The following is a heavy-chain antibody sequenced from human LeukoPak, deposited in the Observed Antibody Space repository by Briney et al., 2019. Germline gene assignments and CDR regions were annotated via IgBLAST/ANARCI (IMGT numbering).Heavy chain of an antibody. CDR1: GFTFSSYG. CDR3: TATVVTPGWFDP. V-gene: IGHV3-30*02. J-gene: IGHJ5*02. D-gene: IGHD4-23*01. CDR2: IRYDGSNK. Sequence: GGSLRLSCAASGFTFSSYGMHWVRQAPGKGLEWVAFIRYDGSNKYYADSVKGRFTISRDNSKNTLYLQMNSLRAEDTAVYYCTATVVTPGWFDPWGQGTLVTVSS.